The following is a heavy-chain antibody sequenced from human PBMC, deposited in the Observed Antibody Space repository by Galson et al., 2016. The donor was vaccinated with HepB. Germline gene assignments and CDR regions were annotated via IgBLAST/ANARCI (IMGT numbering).Heavy chain of an antibody. CDR1: GYTFISYG. CDR2: ISAYNGNT. J-gene: IGHJ6*02. Sequence: SVKVSCKASGYTFISYGITWVRQAPGQGLEWMGWISAYNGNTNYAQKLQGRVTMTTDTSTSTAYMELGSLRSDDTAIYYCARDRLPSDILTGYGFSYYYYALDVWGQGTTVTVSS. D-gene: IGHD3-9*01. V-gene: IGHV1-18*01. CDR3: ARDRLPSDILTGYGFSYYYYALDV.